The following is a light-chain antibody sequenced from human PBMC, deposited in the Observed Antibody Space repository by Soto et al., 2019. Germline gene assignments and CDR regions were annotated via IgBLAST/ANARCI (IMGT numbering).Light chain of an antibody. J-gene: IGLJ1*01. Sequence: LTQPASVSGSPGQSITISCTGTNSDVGSSNSVSWYQHHPGKAPKPIIYDVNSRPSGVSNRFSGSKSGNTASLTISGLQVEDEADYYCSSYTNNSPNCVFGTGTKVTVL. CDR1: NSDVGSSNS. CDR2: DVN. V-gene: IGLV2-14*03. CDR3: SSYTNNSPNCV.